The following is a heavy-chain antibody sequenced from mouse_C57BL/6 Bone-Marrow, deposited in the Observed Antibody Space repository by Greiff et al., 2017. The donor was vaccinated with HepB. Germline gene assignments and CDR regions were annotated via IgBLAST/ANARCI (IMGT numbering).Heavy chain of an antibody. V-gene: IGHV1-78*01. J-gene: IGHJ4*01. Sequence: QVQLKESDAELVKPGASVKISCKVSGYTFTDHTIHWMKQRPEQGLEWIGYIYPRDGSTKYNEKFKGKATLTADKSSSTAYMQLNSLTSEDSAVYFCARYPRVVAGPYAMDYWGQGTSVTVSS. CDR1: GYTFTDHT. CDR2: IYPRDGST. D-gene: IGHD1-1*01. CDR3: ARYPRVVAGPYAMDY.